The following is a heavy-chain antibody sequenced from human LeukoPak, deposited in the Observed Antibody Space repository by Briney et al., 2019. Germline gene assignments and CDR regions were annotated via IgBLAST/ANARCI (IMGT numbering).Heavy chain of an antibody. CDR2: IYPADSDT. CDR3: ARSGYTSSPLGGYFDY. J-gene: IGHJ4*02. Sequence: GESLKISCTGSGYSFTSYWIAWVRQMPGKGLEWMGTIYPADSDTRYSPSFQGQVTISADKSISTAYLQWSSLKASDTAMYYCARSGYTSSPLGGYFDYWGQGTLVTVSS. CDR1: GYSFTSYW. D-gene: IGHD6-13*01. V-gene: IGHV5-51*01.